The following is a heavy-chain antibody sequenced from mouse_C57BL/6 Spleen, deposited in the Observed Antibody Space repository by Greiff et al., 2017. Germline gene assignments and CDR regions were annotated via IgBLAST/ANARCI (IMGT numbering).Heavy chain of an antibody. D-gene: IGHD2-1*01. V-gene: IGHV1-61*01. CDR1: GYTFTSYW. J-gene: IGHJ4*01. Sequence: VQLQQPGAELVRPGSSVKLSCKASGYTFTSYWMDWVKQRPGQGLEWIGNIYPSDSETHYNQKFKDKATLTVDKSSSTAYMQRSSLTSEDSAVYYCARRVIYYGNLMDYWGQGTSVTVSS. CDR2: IYPSDSET. CDR3: ARRVIYYGNLMDY.